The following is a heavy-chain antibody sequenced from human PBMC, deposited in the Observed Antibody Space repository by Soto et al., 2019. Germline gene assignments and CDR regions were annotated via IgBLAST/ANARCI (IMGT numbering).Heavy chain of an antibody. D-gene: IGHD3-9*01. CDR2: IYYRGGT. Sequence: ASETLSLTCTVSGGSVSSGDYYWSWIRQPPGKGLEWIAYIYYRGGTYYNPSLKSRVTISVDTSKNQFSLKLSSVTAADTAVYYCARYKSGFKWFDPWGQGTLVTVSS. V-gene: IGHV4-61*08. CDR1: GGSVSSGDYY. CDR3: ARYKSGFKWFDP. J-gene: IGHJ5*02.